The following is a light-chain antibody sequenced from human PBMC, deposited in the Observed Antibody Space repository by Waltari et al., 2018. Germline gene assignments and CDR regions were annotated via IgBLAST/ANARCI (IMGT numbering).Light chain of an antibody. V-gene: IGKV1-9*01. CDR1: QGISNY. Sequence: IQLTQSPSSLSASVGDRVTITCRATQGISNYLTWYRQKPGKAPEVLIYEKSTLQSGVPSRFSGSGSGTDFTLTISSLQPEDFATYFCQQSNNFPYTFGQGTKLEIK. CDR3: QQSNNFPYT. J-gene: IGKJ2*01. CDR2: EKS.